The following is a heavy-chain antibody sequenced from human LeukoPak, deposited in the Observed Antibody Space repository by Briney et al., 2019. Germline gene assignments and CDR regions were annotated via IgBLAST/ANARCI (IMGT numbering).Heavy chain of an antibody. CDR1: GGSISSGGYY. Sequence: RSETLSLTCTVSGGSISSGGYYWSWIRQHPGNGLEWIGSIYHSGPAYYNPSLKSRVTISVDTSKNQFSLKLSSVTAADTAVYYCARADYYDSSGYYFDYWGQGTLVTVSS. CDR3: ARADYYDSSGYYFDY. D-gene: IGHD3-22*01. CDR2: IYHSGPA. J-gene: IGHJ4*02. V-gene: IGHV4-39*07.